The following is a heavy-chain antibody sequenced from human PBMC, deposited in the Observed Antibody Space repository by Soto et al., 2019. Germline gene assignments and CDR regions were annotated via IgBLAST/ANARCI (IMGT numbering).Heavy chain of an antibody. CDR2: IIPILGIA. CDR3: ARDCGYSCAFDI. Sequence: QVQLVQSGAEVKKPGSSVKVSCKASGGTFSSYTSSWVRQAPGQRLEWMGRIIPILGIANYAQKFQGRVTITADKSTSTAYMELSSLRSEDTAVYYCARDCGYSCAFDIWGQGTMVTVSS. V-gene: IGHV1-69*08. D-gene: IGHD5-18*01. CDR1: GGTFSSYT. J-gene: IGHJ3*02.